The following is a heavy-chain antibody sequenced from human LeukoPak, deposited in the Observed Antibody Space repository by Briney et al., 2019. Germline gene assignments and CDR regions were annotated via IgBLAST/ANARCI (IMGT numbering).Heavy chain of an antibody. CDR2: IYTSGST. J-gene: IGHJ5*02. CDR1: GGSISSGSYY. V-gene: IGHV4-61*02. D-gene: IGHD3-10*01. CDR3: ASDGSGSYWFDP. Sequence: SETLSLTCTVSGGSISSGSYYWSWIRQPAGKGLEWIGRIYTSGSTNYNPSLKSRVTISVDTSKNQFSLKLSSVTAADTAVYYCASDGSGSYWFDPWGQGTLVTVSS.